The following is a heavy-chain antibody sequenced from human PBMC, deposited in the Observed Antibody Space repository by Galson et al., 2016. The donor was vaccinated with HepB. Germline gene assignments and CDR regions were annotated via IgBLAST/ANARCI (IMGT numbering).Heavy chain of an antibody. Sequence: ETLSLTCAVSGGSISSTNWWSWVRQPPGKGLQWIGEIYHSGSTNYNPSLKRRVTILVDKSKNQFSLKLTSVTAADTAVYYCARNDCSSMSCFIDYGMDVWGQGTTATVSS. CDR1: GGSISSTNW. D-gene: IGHD2-2*01. V-gene: IGHV4-4*02. CDR3: ARNDCSSMSCFIDYGMDV. J-gene: IGHJ6*02. CDR2: IYHSGST.